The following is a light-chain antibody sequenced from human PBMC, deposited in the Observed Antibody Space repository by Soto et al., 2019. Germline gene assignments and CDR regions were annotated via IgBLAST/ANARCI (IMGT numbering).Light chain of an antibody. CDR1: QSLSSNY. CDR2: DAS. CDR3: QRYGGSPGT. V-gene: IGKV3-20*01. Sequence: EIVLTQSPGTLSLSPGERATLSCRASQSLSSNYLAWYQQKPGQAPRLLIYDASSRVTGIPDRFSGSGSGTDFTLTISRLEPEDFAVYYCQRYGGSPGTFGQVTKVEIK. J-gene: IGKJ1*01.